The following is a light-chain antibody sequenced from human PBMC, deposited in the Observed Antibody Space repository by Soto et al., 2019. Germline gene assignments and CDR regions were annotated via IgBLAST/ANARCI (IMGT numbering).Light chain of an antibody. CDR2: KAS. J-gene: IGKJ1*01. V-gene: IGKV1-5*03. Sequence: DIQMTQSPSTLSASVGDRVTITCRASQSXXXCLAWYQHKPGKAPHLLIYKASTLXXGVPSRFTGSGSGTXXXXXXXXXXXDDFATYYXQQYNTFSTFGQGTKVEMK. CDR1: QSXXXC. CDR3: QQYNTFST.